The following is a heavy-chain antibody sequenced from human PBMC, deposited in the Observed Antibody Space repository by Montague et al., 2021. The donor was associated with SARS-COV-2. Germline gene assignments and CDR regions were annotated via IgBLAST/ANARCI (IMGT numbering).Heavy chain of an antibody. Sequence: SLRLSCAASGFTFSSYAMSWVRQAPGKGLEWVSEITGSGGTTYYADSVKGRFTISRDNSKYTLFLQMHSLRAEDTAIYYCAKHRTGTTPFDYWGQGTLVTVSS. V-gene: IGHV3-23*01. CDR2: ITGSGGTT. D-gene: IGHD1-7*01. CDR3: AKHRTGTTPFDY. J-gene: IGHJ4*02. CDR1: GFTFSSYA.